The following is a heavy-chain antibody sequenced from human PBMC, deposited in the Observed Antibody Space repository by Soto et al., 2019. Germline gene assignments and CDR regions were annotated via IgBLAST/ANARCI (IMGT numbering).Heavy chain of an antibody. CDR3: PRGIDY. Sequence: EVQLVESGGGLVQPGGSLRLSCAASGFTLSSYSMNWVRQAPGKGLEWLSYISSTGTSIFYADSVKGRFTISKDNAKNSVYLQMHSLRDEDTAVYFCPRGIDYWGQGNLVTVSS. V-gene: IGHV3-48*02. CDR1: GFTLSSYS. D-gene: IGHD3-10*01. CDR2: ISSTGTSI. J-gene: IGHJ4*02.